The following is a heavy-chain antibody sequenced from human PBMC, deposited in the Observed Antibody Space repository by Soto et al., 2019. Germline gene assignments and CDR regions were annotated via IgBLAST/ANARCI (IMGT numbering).Heavy chain of an antibody. D-gene: IGHD3-22*01. CDR2: ISAYNGNT. CDR3: ARVTYYYDSSGYSPLFDY. CDR1: GYTFTSYC. J-gene: IGHJ4*02. Sequence: ASVKVSCKASGYTFTSYCISWVRQAPGQGLEWMGWISAYNGNTNYAQKLQGRVTTTTDTSTSTAYMELRSLRSDDTAVYYCARVTYYYDSSGYSPLFDYWGQGTLVTVSS. V-gene: IGHV1-18*04.